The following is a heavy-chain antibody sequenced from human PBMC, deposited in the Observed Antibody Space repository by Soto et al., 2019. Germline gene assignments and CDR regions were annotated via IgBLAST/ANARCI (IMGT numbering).Heavy chain of an antibody. J-gene: IGHJ6*02. Sequence: SETLSLTCTVSGGSISSGGYYWSWIRQHPGKGLEWIGYIYYSGSTYYNPSLKSRVTISVDTSKNQFSLKLSSVTAADTAVYYCARVRSSGWSTYYYYYGMDVWGQGTTVTVSS. V-gene: IGHV4-31*03. D-gene: IGHD6-19*01. CDR1: GGSISSGGYY. CDR3: ARVRSSGWSTYYYYYGMDV. CDR2: IYYSGST.